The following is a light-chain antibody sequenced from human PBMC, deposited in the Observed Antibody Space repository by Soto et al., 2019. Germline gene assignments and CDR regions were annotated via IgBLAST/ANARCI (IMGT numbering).Light chain of an antibody. V-gene: IGLV2-8*01. CDR2: EVS. Sequence: QSVLTQPPSASGSPGQSVTISCTGTSSDVGGYNYVSWYQQHPGKAPKLMIYEVSERPSGVPDRFSGSKSGNTASLTVSGLQAEDEADYYCSSYTNINTRACVFGTGTKVTV. CDR3: SSYTNINTRACV. CDR1: SSDVGGYNY. J-gene: IGLJ1*01.